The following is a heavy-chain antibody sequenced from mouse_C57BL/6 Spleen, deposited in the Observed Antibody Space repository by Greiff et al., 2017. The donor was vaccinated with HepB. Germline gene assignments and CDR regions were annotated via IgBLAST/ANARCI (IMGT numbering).Heavy chain of an antibody. CDR2: IYPSDSET. Sequence: VQLQQPGAELVRPGSSVKLSCKASGYTFTSYWMDWVKQRPGQGLEWIGNIYPSDSETHYNQKFKDKATLTVDKSSSTAYMQLSSLTSEDSAVYYGARYYYGSSYGGFAYWGQGTLVTVSA. D-gene: IGHD1-1*01. CDR3: ARYYYGSSYGGFAY. CDR1: GYTFTSYW. J-gene: IGHJ3*01. V-gene: IGHV1-61*01.